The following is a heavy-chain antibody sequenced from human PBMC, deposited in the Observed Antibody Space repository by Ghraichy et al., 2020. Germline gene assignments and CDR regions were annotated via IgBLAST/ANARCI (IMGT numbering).Heavy chain of an antibody. J-gene: IGHJ4*02. CDR2: ISSSGYTV. V-gene: IGHV3-11*01. Sequence: GGSLRLSCAASGFTFSDYYMSWIRQAPGKGLEWVSYISSSGYTVYYADSVKGRFTIFRDNAKNSLYLQMNSLRAEDTAVYYCAIEAVAGNYFDYWGQGTLVTVSS. D-gene: IGHD6-19*01. CDR3: AIEAVAGNYFDY. CDR1: GFTFSDYY.